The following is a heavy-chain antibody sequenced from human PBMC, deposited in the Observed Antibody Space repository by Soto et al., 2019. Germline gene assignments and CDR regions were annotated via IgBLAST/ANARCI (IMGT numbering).Heavy chain of an antibody. CDR2: INHSGST. V-gene: IGHV4-34*01. Sequence: KPSETLSLTCAVYGGSFSGYYWSWIRQAPGKGLEWIGEINHSGSTNYNPSLKSRVTISVDTSKNQFSLKLSSVTAADTAVYYCARGPWSSSSTGYYYYYGMDVWGQGTTVTVSS. D-gene: IGHD6-6*01. CDR3: ARGPWSSSSTGYYYYYGMDV. CDR1: GGSFSGYY. J-gene: IGHJ6*02.